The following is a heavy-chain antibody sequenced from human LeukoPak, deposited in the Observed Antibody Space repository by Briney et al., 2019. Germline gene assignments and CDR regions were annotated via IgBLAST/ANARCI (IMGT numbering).Heavy chain of an antibody. CDR2: SSSRCSYT. J-gene: IGHJ4*02. Sequence: GGSLRLSCAASGFTFSSHSMNWARQAPGKGLVWVSASSSRCSYTYEAGTVKSRFTISRNKAKNSLYLQMNSLRAEDTAVYYCVRDRGYSTFDYWGQGTLVIVSS. CDR1: GFTFSSHS. CDR3: VRDRGYSTFDY. V-gene: IGHV3-21*01. D-gene: IGHD4-23*01.